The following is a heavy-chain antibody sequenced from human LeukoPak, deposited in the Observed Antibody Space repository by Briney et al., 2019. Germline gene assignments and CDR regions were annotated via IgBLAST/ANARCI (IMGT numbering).Heavy chain of an antibody. CDR3: AKESGQLDV. CDR1: GFTFSDYA. V-gene: IGHV3-23*01. Sequence: PGGSLRLSCAASGFTFSDYAMSWVRQAPGKGLEWVSVISGDGSTTYYGDSVKGRFTISRDESKNTLYLQMNSLRAEDTAVYYCAKESGQLDVWGKGTTVTVSS. D-gene: IGHD2-15*01. J-gene: IGHJ6*04. CDR2: ISGDGSTT.